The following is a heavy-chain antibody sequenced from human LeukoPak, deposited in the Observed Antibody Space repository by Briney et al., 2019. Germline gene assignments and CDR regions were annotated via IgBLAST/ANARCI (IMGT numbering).Heavy chain of an antibody. D-gene: IGHD3-22*01. CDR1: GFTFSSYS. CDR2: ISSSSSYI. CDR3: ARAEYYYHSSGYTFFDY. Sequence: GGSLRLSCAASGFTFSSYSMNWVRQAPGKGLEWVSSISSSSSYIYYADSVKGRFTISRDNAKNSLYLQMNSLRAEDTAVYYCARAEYYYHSSGYTFFDYWGQGTLVTVSS. V-gene: IGHV3-21*01. J-gene: IGHJ4*02.